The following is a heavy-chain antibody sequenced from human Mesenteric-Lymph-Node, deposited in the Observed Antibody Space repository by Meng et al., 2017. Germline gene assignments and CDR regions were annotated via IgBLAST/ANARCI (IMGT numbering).Heavy chain of an antibody. J-gene: IGHJ6*02. CDR3: ARTYSNYFIYYYGMDV. Sequence: ESLKISCTVSGGSISSYYWSWIRQPPGKGLEWIGYIYYSGSTNYNPSLKSRVTISVDTSKNQFSLKLSSVTAADTAVYYCARTYSNYFIYYYGMDVWGQGTTVTVSS. CDR1: GGSISSYY. CDR2: IYYSGST. V-gene: IGHV4-59*01. D-gene: IGHD4-11*01.